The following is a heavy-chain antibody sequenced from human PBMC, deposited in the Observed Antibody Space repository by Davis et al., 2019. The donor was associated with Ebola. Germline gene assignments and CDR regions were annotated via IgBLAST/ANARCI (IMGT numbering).Heavy chain of an antibody. CDR2: IYHSGST. CDR1: GYSISSGYY. D-gene: IGHD1-26*01. J-gene: IGHJ6*03. CDR3: ARDGVGGTTYYYYMDV. V-gene: IGHV4-38-2*02. Sequence: SETLSLTCAVSGYSISSGYYWGWIRQPPRKGLEWIGSIYHSGSTYYNPSLKSRVTISVDTSKNQFSLKLSPVTAADTAVYYCARDGVGGTTYYYYMDVWGKGTTVTVSS.